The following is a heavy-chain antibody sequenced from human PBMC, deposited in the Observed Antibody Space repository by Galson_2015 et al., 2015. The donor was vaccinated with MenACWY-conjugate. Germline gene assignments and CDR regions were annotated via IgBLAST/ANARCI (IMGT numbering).Heavy chain of an antibody. D-gene: IGHD2-2*01. V-gene: IGHV4-39*01. J-gene: IGHJ2*01. CDR1: GGSISSNSYF. CDR2: IFQSGSA. CDR3: ARHIWSTSRHFDL. Sequence: ETLSLTCTVSGGSISSNSYFWAWIRQPPGKGLDWIGSIFQSGSAYYNPSLKGRVTISVDTSKNQFSLKLTSVTAADTAVYYCARHIWSTSRHFDLWGRGTLVSVSS.